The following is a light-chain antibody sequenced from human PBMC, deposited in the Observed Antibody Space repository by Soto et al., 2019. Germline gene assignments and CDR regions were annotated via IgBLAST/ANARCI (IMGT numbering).Light chain of an antibody. CDR2: DVT. CDR1: SSDIGAFHY. Sequence: QSVLTQPRSVSGSPGQSVTVSCTAASSDIGAFHYVSWYQQHPGKAPRNLIYDVTKRPSGVPDRFSGSKSGSTASLTISGVQAEDEADYYCSSYTGSSTLVFGTGTKVTVL. J-gene: IGLJ1*01. V-gene: IGLV2-11*01. CDR3: SSYTGSSTLV.